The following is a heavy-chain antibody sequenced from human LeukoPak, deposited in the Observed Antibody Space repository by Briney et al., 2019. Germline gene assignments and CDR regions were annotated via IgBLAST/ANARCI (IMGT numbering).Heavy chain of an antibody. V-gene: IGHV1-18*01. CDR3: ARGTDTYDSSGYYPDY. CDR1: GYTFTSYG. J-gene: IGHJ4*02. Sequence: GASVKVSCKASGYTFTSYGISWVRQAPGQGLEWMGWISAYNGNTNYAQKLQGRVTMTTDTSTSTAYMELRSLRSDDTAVYYCARGTDTYDSSGYYPDYWGQGTLVTVSS. D-gene: IGHD3-22*01. CDR2: ISAYNGNT.